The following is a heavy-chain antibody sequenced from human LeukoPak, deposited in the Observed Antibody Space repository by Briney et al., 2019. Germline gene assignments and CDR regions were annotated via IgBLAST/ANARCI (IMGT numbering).Heavy chain of an antibody. J-gene: IGHJ4*02. V-gene: IGHV4-39*07. Sequence: SETLSLTCTVSGGSFSSSDYYWGWIRQPPGKGLEWIGSIYYSGTTYYNLSLKSRVTISVDTSKKQFSLKLRSVTAADTAVYYCARDGRFPPEVLPRYFDYWGQGTLVTVSS. CDR1: GGSFSSSDYY. CDR2: IYYSGTT. CDR3: ARDGRFPPEVLPRYFDY. D-gene: IGHD1-26*01.